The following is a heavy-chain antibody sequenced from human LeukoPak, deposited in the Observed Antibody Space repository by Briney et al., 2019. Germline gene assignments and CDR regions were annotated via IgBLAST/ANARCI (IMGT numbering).Heavy chain of an antibody. Sequence: KSGGSLRLSCAASGFTFSGYYMSWIRQAPGKGLEWVSYITISGSATYYADSVKGRFTISRDNAKNSLYLQMNSLRVGDTAVYYCARDGDTTSKVDYWGQGTLVTVSS. D-gene: IGHD5-18*01. J-gene: IGHJ4*02. V-gene: IGHV3-11*01. CDR2: ITISGSAT. CDR3: ARDGDTTSKVDY. CDR1: GFTFSGYY.